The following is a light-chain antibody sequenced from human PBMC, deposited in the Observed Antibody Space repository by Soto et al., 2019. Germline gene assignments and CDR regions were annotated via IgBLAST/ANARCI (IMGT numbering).Light chain of an antibody. CDR2: DVN. J-gene: IGLJ1*01. CDR1: SRDVGGYNY. V-gene: IGLV2-11*01. CDR3: CSYAGGFYV. Sequence: QSALTQPRSVSGSPGQSVTLSCTGTSRDVGGYNYVTWYQQQPDKAPKLIIYDVNKRPSGVPDRFSGSKSGNTASLTISGLQAEDEADYYCCSYAGGFYVFGSGTKLTVL.